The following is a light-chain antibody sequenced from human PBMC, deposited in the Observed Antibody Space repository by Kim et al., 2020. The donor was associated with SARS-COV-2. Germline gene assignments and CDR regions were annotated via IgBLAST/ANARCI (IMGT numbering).Light chain of an antibody. J-gene: IGLJ2*01. V-gene: IGLV3-1*01. CDR2: QDS. Sequence: SPGQTADITCSGDNLGDKYVCWYQQKPGQSPVLVIYQDSKRPSGIPERFSGSNSGNTATLTISGTQAMDEADYYCQAWDSSTAVFGGGTQLTVL. CDR1: NLGDKY. CDR3: QAWDSSTAV.